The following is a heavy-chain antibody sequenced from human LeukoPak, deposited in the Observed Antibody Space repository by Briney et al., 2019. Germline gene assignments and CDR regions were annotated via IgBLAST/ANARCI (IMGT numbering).Heavy chain of an antibody. CDR3: ARLSRVRGVITPDY. D-gene: IGHD3-10*01. Sequence: SETLSLTCTVSGGSISSYYWSWIRQPPGKGLEWIGHSFYSGRTNYNPSLKSRVTISVDTSKNQFSLKLSSVTAADTAVYYCARLSRVRGVITPDYWGQGTLVTVSS. J-gene: IGHJ4*02. CDR1: GGSISSYY. CDR2: SFYSGRT. V-gene: IGHV4-59*08.